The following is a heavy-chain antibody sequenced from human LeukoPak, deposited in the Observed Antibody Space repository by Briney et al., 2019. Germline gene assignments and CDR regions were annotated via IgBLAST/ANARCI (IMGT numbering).Heavy chain of an antibody. Sequence: SETLSLTCTVSGGSITGYYWTWIRQPAGKGLEWIGRVSDTGRAYYNPSLERRVTISLDTSNNRFSLKVTSVTAADTAVYYCARGTVMTPISGYYSFVYWGQGTLVSVSS. D-gene: IGHD5-12*01. CDR1: GGSITGYY. V-gene: IGHV4-4*07. CDR3: ARGTVMTPISGYYSFVY. J-gene: IGHJ4*02. CDR2: VSDTGRA.